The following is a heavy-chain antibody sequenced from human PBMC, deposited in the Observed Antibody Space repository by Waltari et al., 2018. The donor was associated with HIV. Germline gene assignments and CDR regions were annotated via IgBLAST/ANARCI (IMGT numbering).Heavy chain of an antibody. D-gene: IGHD2-2*02. CDR1: GGSITSTGNF. CDR3: ASSYTYTVWGAFDT. J-gene: IGHJ3*02. CDR2: IYHDGSTRYDSS. V-gene: IGHV4-39*02. Sequence: QMQLKESGPGLVKPSETLSLNCTVSGGSITSTGNFWGCILQAPAAGLEWIGSIYHDGSTRYDSSLKDSSLKSRVTISLDTSKNLFSLELTSMTAADTAVYYCASSYTYTVWGAFDTWGQGTMVTVSS.